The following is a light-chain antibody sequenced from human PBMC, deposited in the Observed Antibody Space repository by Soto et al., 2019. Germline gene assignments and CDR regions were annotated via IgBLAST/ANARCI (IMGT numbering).Light chain of an antibody. CDR3: QQYGSSQYT. Sequence: EIVLTQSPGTLSLSPGERANLSCRDSQSVNNNYLAWYQQKPGQAPRLLIYGASSRATGIPDRFSGSGSGTDFTLTISRLEPEDFAVYYCQQYGSSQYTFGQGTKLEIK. CDR2: GAS. CDR1: QSVNNNY. V-gene: IGKV3-20*01. J-gene: IGKJ2*01.